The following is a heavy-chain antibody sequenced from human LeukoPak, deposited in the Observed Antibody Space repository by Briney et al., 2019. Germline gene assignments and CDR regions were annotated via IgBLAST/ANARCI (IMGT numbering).Heavy chain of an antibody. V-gene: IGHV4-59*01. CDR2: IYYTGST. CDR3: AGDFDFWSGLDP. CDR1: GAPISTDY. D-gene: IGHD3-3*01. Sequence: SETLSLTCTVSGAPISTDYWSWIRQPPGEGLEWIGYIYYTGSTSYNPSLKSRITISVDTSKNQFSLKLRSVTAADTAIYYCAGDFDFWSGLDPWGQGTLVTFSS. J-gene: IGHJ5*02.